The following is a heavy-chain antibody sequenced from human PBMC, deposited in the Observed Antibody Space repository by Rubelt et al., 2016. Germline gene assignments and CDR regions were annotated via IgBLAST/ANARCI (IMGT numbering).Heavy chain of an antibody. Sequence: QVQLQESGPGLVKPSETLSLTCTVSGDSISSYYWSWIRQPPGKGLEWIGYIYYSGSTNYSPSLKSRVTISVDTSNDQFSRKLSSVTAAETAVYYCARAYSSGWYYFDYWGQGTLVTVSS. CDR2: IYYSGST. CDR3: ARAYSSGWYYFDY. J-gene: IGHJ4*02. V-gene: IGHV4-59*01. D-gene: IGHD6-19*01. CDR1: GDSISSYY.